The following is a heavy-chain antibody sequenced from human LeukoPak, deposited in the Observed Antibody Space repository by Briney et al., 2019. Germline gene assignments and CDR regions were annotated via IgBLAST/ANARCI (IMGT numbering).Heavy chain of an antibody. Sequence: GGSLRLSCVASGLTFSTYAMSWVCQAPGKGLEWVSAMSGSGGRTYYSDSVKGRFTISRDNPKNTLYLQMNSLRPDDTAVYYCTTGGTVTFDYWGQGTLVTVSS. CDR3: TTGGTVTFDY. D-gene: IGHD4-17*01. J-gene: IGHJ4*02. CDR2: MSGSGGRT. CDR1: GLTFSTYA. V-gene: IGHV3-23*01.